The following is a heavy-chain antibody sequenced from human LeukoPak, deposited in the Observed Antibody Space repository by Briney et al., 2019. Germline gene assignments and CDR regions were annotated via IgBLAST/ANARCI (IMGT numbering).Heavy chain of an antibody. D-gene: IGHD6-13*01. CDR2: IYSGGST. V-gene: IGHV4-31*03. Sequence: PSETLSLTCTVSGGSISSGGYYWSWIRQFPGQGLEWIGYIYSGGSTYYNPALKNRLIMAIDTAKNQFSLGLTSVTAADPALYFCARAAAAAPDVWGQGTLVTVSS. CDR3: ARAAAAAPDV. J-gene: IGHJ4*02. CDR1: GGSISSGGYY.